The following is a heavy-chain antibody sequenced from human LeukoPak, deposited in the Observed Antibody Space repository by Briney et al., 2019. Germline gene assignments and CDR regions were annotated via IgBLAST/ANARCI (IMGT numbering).Heavy chain of an antibody. D-gene: IGHD3-10*01. V-gene: IGHV3-74*03. CDR3: ARDKKSGESSEIDY. J-gene: IGHJ4*02. CDR1: GFTFSNYW. CDR2: INRDGSTT. Sequence: PGGSLRLSCAASGFTFSNYWVHWVRQAPGKGLVWVSRINRDGSTTKYADSVKGRFTVSRDNAKNTLNLQMNSLRAEDTAVYYCARDKKSGESSEIDYWCQGTLVTVSS.